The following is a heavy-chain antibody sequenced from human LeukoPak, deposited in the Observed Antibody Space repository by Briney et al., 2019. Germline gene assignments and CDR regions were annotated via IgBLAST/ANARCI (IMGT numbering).Heavy chain of an antibody. CDR3: AREGTAAGTLGAFDI. CDR1: GFTFSSYS. CDR2: ISSSSSTI. D-gene: IGHD6-13*01. Sequence: QPGGSLRLSRAASGFTFSSYSMNWVRQAPGKGLEWVSYISSSSSTIYYADSVKGRFTISRDNAKNSLYLQMNSLRAEDTAVYYCAREGTAAGTLGAFDIWGQGTMVTVSS. V-gene: IGHV3-48*04. J-gene: IGHJ3*02.